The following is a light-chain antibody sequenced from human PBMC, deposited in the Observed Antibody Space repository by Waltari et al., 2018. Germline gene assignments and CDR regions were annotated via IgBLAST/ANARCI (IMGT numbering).Light chain of an antibody. J-gene: IGLJ2*01. CDR1: TSDIGAYDL. V-gene: IGLV2-14*01. Sequence: HSALTQPASVSGSPGQSISISCAGTTSDIGAYDLVSWYQKYPGKAPKLIIYEVKNRPSDIPPRSSASKSGDTASLTIAGLQAEDEAEYYCASYVNSFALVFGGGTKVSVL. CDR2: EVK. CDR3: ASYVNSFALV.